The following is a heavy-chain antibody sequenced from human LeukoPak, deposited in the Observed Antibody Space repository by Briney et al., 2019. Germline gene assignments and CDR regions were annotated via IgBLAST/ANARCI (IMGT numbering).Heavy chain of an antibody. CDR1: GGSISSYY. D-gene: IGHD3-3*01. CDR3: AREFNFWSGLDY. CDR2: IYYSGST. V-gene: IGHV4-59*01. J-gene: IGHJ4*02. Sequence: SETLSLTCTVSGGSISSYYWSWIRQPPGKGLEWIGYIYYSGSTSYNPSLKSRVTISVDTSKNQFSLKLSSVTAADTAVYYCAREFNFWSGLDYWGQGTLVTVSS.